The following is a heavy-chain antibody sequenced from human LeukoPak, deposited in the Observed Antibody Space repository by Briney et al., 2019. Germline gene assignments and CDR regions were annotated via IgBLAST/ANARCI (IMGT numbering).Heavy chain of an antibody. CDR2: IYSSGST. V-gene: IGHV4-4*07. J-gene: IGHJ4*02. Sequence: SETLSLTCTVSGDSISSFYWSWIRQPAGKGLEWIGRIYSSGSTNYNPSLESRVTMSVDTSKNQLSLKLSSVTAADTAVYYYARDVVAAAGTWDYWGQGTLVTISS. CDR1: GDSISSFY. CDR3: ARDVVAAAGTWDY. D-gene: IGHD6-13*01.